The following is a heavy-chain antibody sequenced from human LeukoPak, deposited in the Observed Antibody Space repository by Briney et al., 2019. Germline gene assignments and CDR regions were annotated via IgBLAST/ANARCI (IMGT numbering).Heavy chain of an antibody. D-gene: IGHD6-13*01. CDR2: IRYDGSNK. V-gene: IGHV3-30*02. Sequence: PGGSLRLSCAASGFTFSSYGMHSVRQAPGKGLEWVAFIRYDGSNKYYADSVKGRFTISRDNSKNTLYLQMNSLRAEDTAVYYCAKDATTYSSSWSFDYWGQGTLVTVSS. CDR1: GFTFSSYG. CDR3: AKDATTYSSSWSFDY. J-gene: IGHJ4*01.